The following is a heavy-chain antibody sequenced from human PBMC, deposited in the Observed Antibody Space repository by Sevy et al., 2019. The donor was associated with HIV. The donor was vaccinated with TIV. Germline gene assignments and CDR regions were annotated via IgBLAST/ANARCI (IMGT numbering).Heavy chain of an antibody. V-gene: IGHV3-74*01. CDR1: GFTFRNYW. J-gene: IGHJ4*02. Sequence: GGSLRLSCAASGFTFRNYWMHWVRQAPGKGLVSVSYIHSDGSCSYYADYVKGRFTISRDNAQNTLYLQMNSMRAEDTAVYYCESAGIGDFWSGYYGIDHWGQGTLVTVSS. CDR2: IHSDGSCS. CDR3: ESAGIGDFWSGYYGIDH. D-gene: IGHD3-3*01.